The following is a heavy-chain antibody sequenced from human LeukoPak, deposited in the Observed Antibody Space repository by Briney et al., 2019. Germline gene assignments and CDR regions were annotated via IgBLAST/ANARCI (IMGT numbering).Heavy chain of an antibody. Sequence: ASVKVSCKVSGYTLTELSMHWVRQAPGKGLVWMGGFDPEDGETIYAQKFQGRVTMTEDTSTDTAYVELSSLRSEDTAVYYCARAALGAVAGLFDYWGQGTLVTVSS. CDR2: FDPEDGET. V-gene: IGHV1-24*01. J-gene: IGHJ4*02. CDR3: ARAALGAVAGLFDY. CDR1: GYTLTELS. D-gene: IGHD6-19*01.